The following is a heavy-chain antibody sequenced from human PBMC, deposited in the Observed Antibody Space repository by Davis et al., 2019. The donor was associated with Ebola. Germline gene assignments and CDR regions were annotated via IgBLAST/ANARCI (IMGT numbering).Heavy chain of an antibody. CDR3: ARGGGSGDDY. D-gene: IGHD6-19*01. V-gene: IGHV4-59*12. CDR1: GGSISSYY. Sequence: MPSETLSLTCTVSGGSISSYYWSWIRQPPGKGLEWIGYIYYSGSTNYNPSLKSRVTISVDTSKNQFSLKLSSVTAADTAVYHCARGGGSGDDYWGQGTLVTVSS. J-gene: IGHJ4*02. CDR2: IYYSGST.